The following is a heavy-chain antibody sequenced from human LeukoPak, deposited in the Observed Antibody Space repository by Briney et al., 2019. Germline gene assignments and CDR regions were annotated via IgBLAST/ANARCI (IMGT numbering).Heavy chain of an antibody. Sequence: ASVKVSCKASGYTFTSYDINWVRQATGQGLEWMGWMNPNSGNTGYAQKFQCRVTITRNTSISTAYMELSSLRSEDTAVYYCARDYGGNLDAFDIWGQGTMVTVSS. V-gene: IGHV1-8*03. J-gene: IGHJ3*02. CDR3: ARDYGGNLDAFDI. CDR2: MNPNSGNT. CDR1: GYTFTSYD. D-gene: IGHD4-23*01.